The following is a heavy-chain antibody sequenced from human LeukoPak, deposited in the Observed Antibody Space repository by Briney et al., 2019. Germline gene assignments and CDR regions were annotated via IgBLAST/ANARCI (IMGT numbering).Heavy chain of an antibody. CDR2: IKSRTNGGTT. Sequence: PGGSLRLSCAASQVTFSSAWMTWVRQIPGKGLEWVGHIKSRTNGGTTDYAAPVKGRFTVSGDDSKNTVYLQMNSLKTEDSAVYFCATEFYSNGYNFWGRGTLVTVSS. V-gene: IGHV3-15*01. CDR3: ATEFYSNGYNF. CDR1: QVTFSSAW. J-gene: IGHJ4*02. D-gene: IGHD5-24*01.